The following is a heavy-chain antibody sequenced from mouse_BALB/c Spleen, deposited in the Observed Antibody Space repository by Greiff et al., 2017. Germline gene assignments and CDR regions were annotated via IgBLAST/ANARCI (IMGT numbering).Heavy chain of an antibody. D-gene: IGHD2-4*01. CDR1: GFNIKDYY. Sequence: EVQLQQSGAELVRPGASVKLSCTASGFNIKDYYMHWVKQRPEQGLEWIGWIDPENGDTEYAPKFQGKATMTADTSSNTAYLQLSSLTSEDTAVYYCNADDSSLAYWGQGTLVTVSA. J-gene: IGHJ3*01. CDR2: IDPENGDT. CDR3: NADDSSLAY. V-gene: IGHV14-4*02.